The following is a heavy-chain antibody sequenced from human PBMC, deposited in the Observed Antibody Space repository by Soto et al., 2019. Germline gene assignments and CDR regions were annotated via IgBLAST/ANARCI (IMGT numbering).Heavy chain of an antibody. Sequence: QVQLVQSGGGVVQPGRSLRLSCAASGFIFSSYAMHWVRQAPGKGPEWVAFISYDGNNKYYADSVKGRFTISRDNSKNTLYLQMNSPKTEDTATYYCARVRTNFETYTTTWSLAYWGQGSLVTVSS. CDR2: ISYDGNNK. J-gene: IGHJ4*02. V-gene: IGHV3-30-3*01. CDR3: ARVRTNFETYTTTWSLAY. D-gene: IGHD2-2*02. CDR1: GFIFSSYA.